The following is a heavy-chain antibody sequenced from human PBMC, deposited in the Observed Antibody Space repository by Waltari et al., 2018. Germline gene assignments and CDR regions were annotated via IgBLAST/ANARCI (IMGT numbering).Heavy chain of an antibody. CDR2: IYYSGSS. CDR1: YWSISSRSYY. V-gene: IGHV4-39*07. D-gene: IGHD3-16*01. CDR3: ARVLIRTSGLNFDS. Sequence: QQESGPSLVKPSETLSLTCTVSYWSISSRSYYWGWIRLAPGKGLEWIGHIYYSGSSYHNPSLKSRITMSVDSSKNQFSLTLSSVTAVDTAVYYCARVLIRTSGLNFDSWGQGSLVTVSS. J-gene: IGHJ4*02.